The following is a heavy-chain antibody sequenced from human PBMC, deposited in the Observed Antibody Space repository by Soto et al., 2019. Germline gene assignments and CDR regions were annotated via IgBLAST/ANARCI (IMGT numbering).Heavy chain of an antibody. Sequence: SETLSITCAVYGGPFSGYYCSWIRQPPGKGVEWFGEINHSGSTNYNPSLKSRVTISVDTSKNQFSLKLSSVTAADTAVYYCARGLGYCSSTSCYTRGYYYYGMDVWGQGTTVT. CDR2: INHSGST. V-gene: IGHV4-34*01. CDR1: GGPFSGYY. J-gene: IGHJ6*02. D-gene: IGHD2-2*02. CDR3: ARGLGYCSSTSCYTRGYYYYGMDV.